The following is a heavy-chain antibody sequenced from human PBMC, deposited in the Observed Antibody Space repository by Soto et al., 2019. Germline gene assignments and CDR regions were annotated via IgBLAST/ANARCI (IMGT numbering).Heavy chain of an antibody. J-gene: IGHJ6*02. CDR3: ARSGGIVVVPAATLYYYYGMDV. Sequence: ASVKVSCKASGYTFTGYYMHWVRQAPGQGLEWMGWINPNSGGTNYAQKFRGRVTMTRDTSISTAYMELSRLRSDDTAVYYCARSGGIVVVPAATLYYYYGMDVWGQGTTVTVPS. CDR1: GYTFTGYY. CDR2: INPNSGGT. V-gene: IGHV1-2*02. D-gene: IGHD2-2*01.